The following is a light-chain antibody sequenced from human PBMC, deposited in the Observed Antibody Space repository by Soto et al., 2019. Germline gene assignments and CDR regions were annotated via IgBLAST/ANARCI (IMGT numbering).Light chain of an antibody. V-gene: IGKV3-20*01. CDR2: GAS. CDR3: QQYGSSPWA. J-gene: IGKJ1*01. Sequence: EIVFTHSPGTLSLSPGERASLSCRASQSVSSNYLAWYQQKPGQAPRLLIYGASSRATGIPDRFSGSGSGTDFTLTISRLEPEDFAVYYCQQYGSSPWAFGQGTKVDIK. CDR1: QSVSSNY.